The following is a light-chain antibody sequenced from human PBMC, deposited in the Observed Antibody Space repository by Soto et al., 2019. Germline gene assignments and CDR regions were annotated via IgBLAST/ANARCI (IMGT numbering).Light chain of an antibody. CDR3: SSYTSSSTHG. J-gene: IGLJ1*01. Sequence: QSVLTQPASVSASPGQSITISCTGTSSDVGGYNYVSWYQQHPGKAPKLMIYDVRNRPSGVSDRFSGSKSGNTASLTISGLQAEDEADYYCSSYTSSSTHGFGTGTKVTVL. V-gene: IGLV2-14*01. CDR1: SSDVGGYNY. CDR2: DVR.